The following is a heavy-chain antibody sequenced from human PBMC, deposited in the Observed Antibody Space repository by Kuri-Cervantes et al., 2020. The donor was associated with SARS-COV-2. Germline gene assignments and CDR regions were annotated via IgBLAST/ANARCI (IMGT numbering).Heavy chain of an antibody. CDR1: GFTFSSYA. D-gene: IGHD1-7*01. Sequence: LALICAASGFTFSSYAMRWVRQAPGKGLEWVSAISGSGGSTYYADSVKGRFTISRDNSKNTLYLQMNSLRPEDTAVHYCAKVENYGNAFDIWGQGTMVTVSS. CDR2: ISGSGGST. J-gene: IGHJ3*02. CDR3: AKVENYGNAFDI. V-gene: IGHV3-23*01.